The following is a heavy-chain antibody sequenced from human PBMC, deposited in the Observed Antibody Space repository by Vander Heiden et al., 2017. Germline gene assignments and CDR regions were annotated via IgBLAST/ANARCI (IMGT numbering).Heavy chain of an antibody. CDR3: ARLRRDDYNYGVFDD. V-gene: IGHV4-31*03. D-gene: IGHD4-4*01. J-gene: IGHJ4*02. CDR2: INYRGIS. CDR1: GDSITRGAYY. Sequence: QVQLQESGPGLVKPSQTLSLTCTVSGDSITRGAYYWSWIRQHPGKGPEWIGYINYRGISYNKPSLQSRITISIDTSKNQFSLKLNSMTAADTAVYYCARLRRDDYNYGVFDDWGQGTLVTVSS.